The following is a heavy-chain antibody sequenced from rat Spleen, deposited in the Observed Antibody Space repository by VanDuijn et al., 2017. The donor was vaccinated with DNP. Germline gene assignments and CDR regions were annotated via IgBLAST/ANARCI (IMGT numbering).Heavy chain of an antibody. Sequence: EVQLVESGGGLVQPGRSMKLSCKVSGFTFNNYWMAWIRQVPGKGLEWIASIASSGGNTFYLDSVKGRFTVSRDNSRNALYLQMNSLRSEDTATYYCAREGYYGLSPFDLWGLGVMVTVSS. CDR2: IASSGGNT. V-gene: IGHV5-31*01. CDR3: AREGYYGLSPFDL. J-gene: IGHJ2*01. CDR1: GFTFNNYW. D-gene: IGHD1-6*01.